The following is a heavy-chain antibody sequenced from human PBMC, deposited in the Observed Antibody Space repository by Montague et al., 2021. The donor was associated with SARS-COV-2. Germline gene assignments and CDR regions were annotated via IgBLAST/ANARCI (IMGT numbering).Heavy chain of an antibody. CDR3: ARGHPSVSMIVVVFTSASYYFDY. V-gene: IGHV4-34*01. Sequence: SETLSLTCAVYGGSFGDDHWSWIRQPPGKGLEWIGNISQSGRTNYSPSLKSRVTISVDTSKNQFSLKLTSVTAADTGLYFCARGHPSVSMIVVVFTSASYYFDYWGQGAQVTVSS. CDR2: ISQSGRT. J-gene: IGHJ4*02. CDR1: GGSFGDDH. D-gene: IGHD3-22*01.